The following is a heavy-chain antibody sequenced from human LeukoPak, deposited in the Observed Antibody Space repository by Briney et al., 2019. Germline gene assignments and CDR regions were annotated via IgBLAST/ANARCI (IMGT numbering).Heavy chain of an antibody. Sequence: GGSLRLSCAASGFTFSSYAMHWVRQAPGKGLEWVAVISYDGSNKYYADSVKGRFTISRDNSKNTLYLQMNSLRAEDTAVYYCARETFHGYNYGYWGQGTLVTVSS. CDR1: GFTFSSYA. CDR2: ISYDGSNK. CDR3: ARETFHGYNYGY. V-gene: IGHV3-30*01. J-gene: IGHJ4*02. D-gene: IGHD5-24*01.